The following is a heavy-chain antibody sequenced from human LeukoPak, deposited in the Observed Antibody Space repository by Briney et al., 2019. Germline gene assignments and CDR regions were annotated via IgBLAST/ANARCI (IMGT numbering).Heavy chain of an antibody. CDR2: MNPNSGNT. V-gene: IGHV1-8*02. CDR1: GYTFTSYD. Sequence: ASVKVSCKASGYTFTSYDINWVRQATGQGLEWMGWMNPNSGNTGYAQKFQGRVTMTRDTSISTAYMELSRLRSDDTAVYYCARGVRIAVAGYIDYWGQGTLVTVSS. CDR3: ARGVRIAVAGYIDY. D-gene: IGHD6-19*01. J-gene: IGHJ4*02.